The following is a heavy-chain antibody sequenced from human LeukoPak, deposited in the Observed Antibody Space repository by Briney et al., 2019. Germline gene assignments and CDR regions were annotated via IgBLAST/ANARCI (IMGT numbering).Heavy chain of an antibody. D-gene: IGHD1-26*01. CDR1: GGSFSGYY. Sequence: SETLSLTCAVYGGSFSGYYWSWIRQPPGKGLEWIGEINHSGSTNYNPSLKSRVTISVDTSKNQFSLKLSSVTAADMAVYYCARDPIVGATDFDYWGQGTLVTVSS. J-gene: IGHJ4*02. CDR2: INHSGST. CDR3: ARDPIVGATDFDY. V-gene: IGHV4-34*01.